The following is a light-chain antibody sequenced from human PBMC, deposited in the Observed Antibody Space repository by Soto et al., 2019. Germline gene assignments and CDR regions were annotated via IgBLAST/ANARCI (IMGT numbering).Light chain of an antibody. CDR3: QQYKSYLRT. CDR2: AAS. Sequence: DIQMTQSPSTLSAAVGDRVSMTCRARQTISSLLSWYQQKPGKAPKLLIYAASTLESGVSSRFSGRGSGTEFTLTINSLQPEDFATYYCQQYKSYLRTFGQGTKVDI. CDR1: QTISSL. V-gene: IGKV1-5*01. J-gene: IGKJ1*01.